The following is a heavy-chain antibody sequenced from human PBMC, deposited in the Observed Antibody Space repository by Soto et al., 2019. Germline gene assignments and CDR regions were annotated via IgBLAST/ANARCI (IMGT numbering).Heavy chain of an antibody. CDR3: ARETYGDYGDYYYGMDV. CDR2: IWYDGSNK. D-gene: IGHD4-17*01. V-gene: IGHV3-33*01. CDR1: GFTFSSHG. Sequence: QVQLVESGGGVVQPGRSLRLSCAASGFTFSSHGMHWVRQAPGKGLEWVAVIWYDGSNKYYADSVKGRFTISRDNSKHTLYLQMNSLRAEDTAVYYCARETYGDYGDYYYGMDVWGQGTTVTVSS. J-gene: IGHJ6*02.